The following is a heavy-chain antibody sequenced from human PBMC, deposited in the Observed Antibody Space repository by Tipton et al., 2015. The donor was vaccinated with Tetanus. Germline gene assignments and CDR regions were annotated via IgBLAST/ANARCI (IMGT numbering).Heavy chain of an antibody. D-gene: IGHD3-10*01. Sequence: VQLVQSGPEGKKPGDSLKISCEVSGHNSRSYWISWVRQMPGKGLEWMGIIYPGDTDATYSPSFQGQVTISIDKSISTAYLHWSSLKASDTAIYFCARLPKHYSASGSTWGQGTLVTVSS. J-gene: IGHJ5*02. CDR2: IYPGDTDA. CDR3: ARLPKHYSASGST. V-gene: IGHV5-51*01. CDR1: GHNSRSYW.